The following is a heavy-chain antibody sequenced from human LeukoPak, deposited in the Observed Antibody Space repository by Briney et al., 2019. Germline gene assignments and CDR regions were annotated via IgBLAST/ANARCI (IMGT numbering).Heavy chain of an antibody. CDR2: ISGSGGSI. Sequence: GGSLRLSCAASGFTFSSYAMTWVRQAPGKGLEWVSVISGSGGSIYYADSVKGRFTISRDNFKNTLYLQMNSLRAEDTAVYYCAKRYSVRGAVATSACDLDYCFPGVLVTDSS. CDR1: GFTFSSYA. J-gene: IGHJ4*02. CDR3: AKRYSVRGAVATSACDLDY. V-gene: IGHV3-23*01. D-gene: IGHD1-26*01.